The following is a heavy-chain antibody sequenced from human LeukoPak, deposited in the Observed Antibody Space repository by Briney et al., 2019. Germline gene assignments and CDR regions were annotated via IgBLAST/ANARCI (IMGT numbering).Heavy chain of an antibody. D-gene: IGHD5-18*01. J-gene: IGHJ4*02. CDR1: GYTFTGYY. V-gene: IGHV1-2*02. CDR3: ARRFGYSYGYGFDY. CDR2: INPDSGGT. Sequence: ASVKVSCKASGYTFTGYYMHWVRQVPGQGLEWMGWINPDSGGTNYAQKFQGRVTMTRDTSISTAYMELSRLRSDDTAVYYCARRFGYSYGYGFDYWGQGTLVTVSS.